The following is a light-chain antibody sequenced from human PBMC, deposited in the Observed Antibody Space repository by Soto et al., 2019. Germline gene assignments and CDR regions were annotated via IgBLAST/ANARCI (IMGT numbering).Light chain of an antibody. CDR3: QAWDSSTGV. Sequence: SSELTQPPSVSVSPGQTASITCSGDKLGDKYACWYQQKPGQSPVLVIYQDSKRPSGIPERFSGSNSGNTGTLTISGTQAMDEADYYCQAWDSSTGVFGTGTKVTVL. J-gene: IGLJ1*01. CDR2: QDS. V-gene: IGLV3-1*01. CDR1: KLGDKY.